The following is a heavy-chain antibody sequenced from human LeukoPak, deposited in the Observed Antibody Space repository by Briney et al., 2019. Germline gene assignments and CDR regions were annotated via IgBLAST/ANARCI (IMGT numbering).Heavy chain of an antibody. CDR1: GGSISSYY. Sequence: SETLSLTCTVSGGSISSYYWSWIRQPPGEGLEWIGYIYYSGSTNYNPSLKSRVTISVDTSKNQFSLKLSSVTAADTAVYYCARAALPGGSYSGSDYGMDIWGQGTTVTVSS. J-gene: IGHJ6*02. D-gene: IGHD1-26*01. CDR2: IYYSGST. V-gene: IGHV4-59*08. CDR3: ARAALPGGSYSGSDYGMDI.